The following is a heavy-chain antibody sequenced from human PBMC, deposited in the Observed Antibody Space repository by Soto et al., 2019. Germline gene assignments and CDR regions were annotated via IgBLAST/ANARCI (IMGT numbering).Heavy chain of an antibody. CDR2: ISGSAGST. Sequence: GSLRLSCAASGFTLSSYAMSWVRQAPGKGLEWVSAISGSAGSTYYADSVKGRFTISRDNSKNTLYLQMNSLRAEDTAVYYCANQYSRSALYYFDYWGQGTLVTVSS. D-gene: IGHD6-6*01. CDR3: ANQYSRSALYYFDY. V-gene: IGHV3-23*01. CDR1: GFTLSSYA. J-gene: IGHJ4*02.